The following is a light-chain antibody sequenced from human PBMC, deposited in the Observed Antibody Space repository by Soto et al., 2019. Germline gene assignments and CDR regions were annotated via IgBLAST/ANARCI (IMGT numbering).Light chain of an antibody. Sequence: DIQMTQSPSTLSASVGDRVTITCRASQSISSWLAWYQQKPGKAPKLLIYKASSLESGVPSRFSGSGSGTEFTLTISSLQPDDFATYYCQQYNSYSPDTFVQGTKLESK. CDR2: KAS. CDR1: QSISSW. V-gene: IGKV1-5*03. CDR3: QQYNSYSPDT. J-gene: IGKJ2*01.